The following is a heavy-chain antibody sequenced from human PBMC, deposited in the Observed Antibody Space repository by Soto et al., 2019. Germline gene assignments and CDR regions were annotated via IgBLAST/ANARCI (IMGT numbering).Heavy chain of an antibody. CDR3: ASYSGSQRVGYYYYGLAV. D-gene: IGHD6-13*01. CDR1: GYTFTGYY. Sequence: ASVKVSCKASGYTFTGYYMHWVRQAPGQGLEWMGWINPNSGGTNYAQKFQGWVTMTRDTSISTAYMELSRLRSDDTAVYYCASYSGSQRVGYYYYGLAVWAQGTTVTVSS. V-gene: IGHV1-2*04. J-gene: IGHJ6*02. CDR2: INPNSGGT.